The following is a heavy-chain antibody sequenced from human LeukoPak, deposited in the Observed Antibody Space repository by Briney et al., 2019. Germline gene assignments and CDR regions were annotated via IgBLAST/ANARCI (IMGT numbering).Heavy chain of an antibody. V-gene: IGHV1-69*02. CDR3: ARGTYYDFWSGGKRYYYYSMDV. D-gene: IGHD3-3*01. CDR2: IIPILCIA. Sequence: SVKVSCKASGGTFSSYTIGWVRQAPGQGLEWMGRIIPILCIANYAQKFQGRVTITADKSTSTAYMELSSLRSEDTAVYYCARGTYYDFWSGGKRYYYYSMDVWGKGTTVTVSS. J-gene: IGHJ6*03. CDR1: GGTFSSYT.